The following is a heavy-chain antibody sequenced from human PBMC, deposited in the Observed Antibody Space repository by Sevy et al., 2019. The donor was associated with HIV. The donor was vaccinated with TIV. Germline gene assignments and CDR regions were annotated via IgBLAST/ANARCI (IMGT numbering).Heavy chain of an antibody. J-gene: IGHJ4*02. CDR3: AKPRSTGWRGGLDC. CDR1: GFTFSSYD. Sequence: GGSLRLSCAASGFTFSSYDMSWVRQAPGKGLEWVSVISSSGGTTYYADSVKGRFTISRDNSKNTVYLQMKSLRTEDTAVYYCAKPRSTGWRGGLDCWGQGTLVTVSS. V-gene: IGHV3-23*01. CDR2: ISSSGGTT. D-gene: IGHD6-19*01.